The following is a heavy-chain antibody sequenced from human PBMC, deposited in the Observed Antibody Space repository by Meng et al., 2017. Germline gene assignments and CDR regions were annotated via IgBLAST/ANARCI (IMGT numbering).Heavy chain of an antibody. CDR2: IYYSGRT. D-gene: IGHD2/OR15-2a*01. CDR3: ARVTSSYYFDY. J-gene: IGHJ4*02. Sequence: QLQESGPGLMKPSPTLSLPCTVSGGSISSRGIYWSWIRQHPGKDLEWIGYIYYSGRTYANPSLKSLVSISVATSKNQFSLKLSSVTAADTAVYYCARVTSSYYFDYWGQGTLVTVSS. V-gene: IGHV4-31*01. CDR1: GGSISSRGIY.